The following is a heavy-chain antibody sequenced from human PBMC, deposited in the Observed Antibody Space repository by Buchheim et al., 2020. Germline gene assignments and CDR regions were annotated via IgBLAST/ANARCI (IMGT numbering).Heavy chain of an antibody. D-gene: IGHD2-2*01. V-gene: IGHV3-74*01. CDR1: GFTFSSYW. Sequence: EVQLVESGGGLVQPGGSLRLSCAASGFTFSSYWMHWVRQAPGKGLMWVSRINSDGSSTSYADSVKGRFTISRDNAKNTLYLQMNSLRAEDTAVYYCARDIVVVPAAMFLYYYYGMDVWGQGTT. CDR3: ARDIVVVPAAMFLYYYYGMDV. CDR2: INSDGSST. J-gene: IGHJ6*02.